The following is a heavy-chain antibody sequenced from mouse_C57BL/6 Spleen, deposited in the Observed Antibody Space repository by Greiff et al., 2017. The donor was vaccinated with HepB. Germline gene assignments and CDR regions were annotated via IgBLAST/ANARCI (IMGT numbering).Heavy chain of an antibody. CDR3: TRNDYDYDAWFAY. CDR2: IDPETGGT. Sequence: VQLQQSGAELVRPGASVTLSCKASGYTFTDYEMHWVKQTPVHGLEWIGAIDPETGGTAYNQKFKGKAILTADKSSSTAYMELRSLTSEDSAVYYCTRNDYDYDAWFAYWGQGTLVTVSA. D-gene: IGHD2-4*01. J-gene: IGHJ3*01. CDR1: GYTFTDYE. V-gene: IGHV1-15*01.